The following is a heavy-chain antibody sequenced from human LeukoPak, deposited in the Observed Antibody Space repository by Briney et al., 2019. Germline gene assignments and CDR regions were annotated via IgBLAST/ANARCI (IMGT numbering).Heavy chain of an antibody. Sequence: TSQTLSLTXTVSGGSISSGDYYWSWIRQPPGKGLEWIGYIYYSGSAYYNPSLKSRVTISVDTSKNQFSLKLSSVTAADTAVYYCARDPLPDEQWLVQSGRGNWFDPWGQGTLVTVSS. D-gene: IGHD6-19*01. J-gene: IGHJ5*02. V-gene: IGHV4-30-4*08. CDR3: ARDPLPDEQWLVQSGRGNWFDP. CDR2: IYYSGSA. CDR1: GGSISSGDYY.